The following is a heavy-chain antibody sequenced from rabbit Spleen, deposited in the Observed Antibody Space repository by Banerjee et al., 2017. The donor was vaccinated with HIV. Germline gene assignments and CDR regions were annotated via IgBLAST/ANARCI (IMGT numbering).Heavy chain of an antibody. CDR3: TRDYADTDGYWDL. V-gene: IGHV1S40*01. D-gene: IGHD1-1*01. CDR1: GFSFNSGHD. CDR2: IYGGSSGST. Sequence: QSLEESGGGLVKPGASLTLTCKASGFSFNSGHDMCWVRQAPGKGLEWIACIYGGSSGSTYYASWAKGRFTISKTSSTTVTLQMASLTAADTATYFCTRDYADTDGYWDLWGQGTLVTVS. J-gene: IGHJ3*01.